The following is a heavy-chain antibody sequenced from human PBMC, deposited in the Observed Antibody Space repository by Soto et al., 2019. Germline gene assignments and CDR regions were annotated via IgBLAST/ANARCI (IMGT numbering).Heavy chain of an antibody. CDR1: GFTFSSYA. D-gene: IGHD2-2*01. CDR2: ISGSGGST. CDR3: AKLNCSSTSCYFDY. V-gene: IGHV3-23*01. J-gene: IGHJ4*02. Sequence: GGSLRLSCAASGFTFSSYAMSWVRQAPGKGLEWVSAISGSGGSTYYADSVKGRFTISRDNSKNTLYLQMNSLRAEDTAVYDCAKLNCSSTSCYFDYWGQGTLVTVSS.